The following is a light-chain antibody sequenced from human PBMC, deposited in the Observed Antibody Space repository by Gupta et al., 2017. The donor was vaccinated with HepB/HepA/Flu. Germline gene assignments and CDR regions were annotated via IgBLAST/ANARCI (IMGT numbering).Light chain of an antibody. V-gene: IGKV3-15*01. CDR2: GAS. CDR1: QSVSNN. CDR3: QQDNNWLIT. J-gene: IGKJ5*01. Sequence: EIVMTQSPATLSVSPGERATLSCRTSQSVSNNLAWYQQKPGQAPRLLIYGASTRTTGIPARFSGGGSGTQFTLTISSLQSEDFAVYYCQQDNNWLITFGQGTQLEIK.